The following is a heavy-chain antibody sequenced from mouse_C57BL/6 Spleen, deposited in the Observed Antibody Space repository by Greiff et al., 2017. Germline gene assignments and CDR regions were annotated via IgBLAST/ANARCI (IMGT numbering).Heavy chain of an antibody. D-gene: IGHD4-1*01. J-gene: IGHJ1*03. V-gene: IGHV1-64*01. CDR3: ARGELAYWYFDV. CDR1: GYTFTSYW. Sequence: QVQLQQPGAELVKPGASVKLSCKASGYTFTSYWMHWVKQRPGQGLEWIGMIHPNSGSTNYNEKFKSKATLTVDKSSSTAYMQLSSLKSEDSAVYYCARGELAYWYFDVWGTGTTVTVAS. CDR2: IHPNSGST.